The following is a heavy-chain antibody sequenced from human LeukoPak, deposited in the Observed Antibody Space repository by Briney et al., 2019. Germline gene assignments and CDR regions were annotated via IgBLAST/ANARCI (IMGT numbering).Heavy chain of an antibody. CDR3: AKLLNDYGDYYFDY. V-gene: IGHV3-23*01. Sequence: GGSLRLSCAASGFNFNNYWMSWVRQAPGKGLEWVSAIRGSGGSTYYADSVKGRFTISRDNSKNTLYLRVNSLRAEDTAVYYCAKLLNDYGDYYFDYWGQGPLVTVSS. CDR2: IRGSGGST. CDR1: GFNFNNYW. D-gene: IGHD4-17*01. J-gene: IGHJ4*02.